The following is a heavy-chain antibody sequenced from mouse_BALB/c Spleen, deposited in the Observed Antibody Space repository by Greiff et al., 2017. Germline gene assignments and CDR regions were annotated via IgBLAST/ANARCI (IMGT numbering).Heavy chain of an antibody. J-gene: IGHJ4*01. CDR1: GFTFTDYY. CDR3: AREYGNYGEGAMDY. Sequence: EVQVVESGGGLVQPGGSLRLSCATSGFTFTDYYMSWVRQPPGKALEWLGFIRNKANGYTTEYSASVKGRFTISRDNSQSILYLQMNTLRAEDSATYYCAREYGNYGEGAMDYWGQGTSVTVSS. CDR2: IRNKANGYTT. V-gene: IGHV7-3*02. D-gene: IGHD2-10*02.